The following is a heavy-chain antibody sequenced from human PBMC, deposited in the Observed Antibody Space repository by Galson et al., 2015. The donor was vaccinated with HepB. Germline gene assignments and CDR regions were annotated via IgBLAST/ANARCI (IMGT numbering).Heavy chain of an antibody. Sequence: SVKVSCKASGGTFSSYTISWVRQAPGQGLEWMGRIIPILGIANYAQKFQGRVTITADKSTSTAYMELSSLRSEDTAVYYCALSGIVVVIAKDYWGQGTLVTVSS. CDR3: ALSGIVVVIAKDY. CDR1: GGTFSSYT. D-gene: IGHD3-22*01. V-gene: IGHV1-69*02. CDR2: IIPILGIA. J-gene: IGHJ4*02.